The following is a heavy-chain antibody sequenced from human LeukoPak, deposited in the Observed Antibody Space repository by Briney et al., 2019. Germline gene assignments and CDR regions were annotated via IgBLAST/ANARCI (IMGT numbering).Heavy chain of an antibody. V-gene: IGHV3-23*01. J-gene: IGHJ3*02. CDR3: AKRDDAFDI. Sequence: GGSLRLSCAASGFTFSNYAMSWVRQAPGKGLEWVSSISGSGGSTYDADSVKGRFTISRDNSKNTLYLQMNSMRAEDTAVYYCAKRDDAFDIWGQGTMVTVSS. CDR2: ISGSGGST. CDR1: GFTFSNYA.